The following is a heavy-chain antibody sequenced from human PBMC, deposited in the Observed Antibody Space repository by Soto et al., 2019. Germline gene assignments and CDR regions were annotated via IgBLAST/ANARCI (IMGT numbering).Heavy chain of an antibody. CDR2: IYYSGST. Sequence: SETLSLTCTVSGGSISSRSYYWGWIRQPPGKGLEWIGSIYYSGSTYYNPSLKSRVTISVDTSKNQFSLKLSSVTAADTAVYYCSSSTYYDILTGPFDYWGQGTLVTVSS. J-gene: IGHJ4*02. V-gene: IGHV4-39*01. D-gene: IGHD3-9*01. CDR3: SSSTYYDILTGPFDY. CDR1: GGSISSRSYY.